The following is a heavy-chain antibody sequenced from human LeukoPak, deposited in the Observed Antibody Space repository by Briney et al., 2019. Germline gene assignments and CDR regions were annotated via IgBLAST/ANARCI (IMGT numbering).Heavy chain of an antibody. CDR3: ARNRVVVPAAP. Sequence: GGSLRLSCTASGFTFSSYWMSWVRVRQAPGKGLEWVANIKHDGSEQYYVDSVKGRFTISRDNAKDSLYLQMNSLRPEDTAVYYCARNRVVVPAAPWGQGTLVTVSS. V-gene: IGHV3-7*04. J-gene: IGHJ5*02. CDR1: GFTFSSYW. CDR2: IKHDGSEQ. D-gene: IGHD2-21*01.